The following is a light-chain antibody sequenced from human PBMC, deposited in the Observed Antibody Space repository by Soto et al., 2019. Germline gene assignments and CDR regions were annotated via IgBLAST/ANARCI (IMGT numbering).Light chain of an antibody. CDR1: TGSVTSGYY. CDR2: SIY. Sequence: QAVVTQDPSLTVSPGGTVHPACVSSTGSVTSGYYPTWFIRNPGQAPRPLVYSIYNKHSWTPARFSGSLLGDKAALTLSDVQPEDEAEDYCLLYYDGAQVFGGGTKLAVL. V-gene: IGLV7-43*01. J-gene: IGLJ3*02. CDR3: LLYYDGAQV.